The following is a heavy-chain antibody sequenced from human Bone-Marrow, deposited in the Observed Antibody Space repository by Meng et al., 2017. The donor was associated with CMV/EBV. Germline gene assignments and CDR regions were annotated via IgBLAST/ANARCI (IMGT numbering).Heavy chain of an antibody. Sequence: SVKVSCKASGGTFSSYAISWVRQAPGQGLEWMGGIIPIFGTANYAQKFQGRVTITTDESTNTAYMELSSLRSEDTAVYYCARAVAGTYYFDYWGQGTLVTVSS. J-gene: IGHJ4*02. V-gene: IGHV1-69*05. CDR1: GGTFSSYA. CDR3: ARAVAGTYYFDY. CDR2: IIPIFGTA. D-gene: IGHD6-19*01.